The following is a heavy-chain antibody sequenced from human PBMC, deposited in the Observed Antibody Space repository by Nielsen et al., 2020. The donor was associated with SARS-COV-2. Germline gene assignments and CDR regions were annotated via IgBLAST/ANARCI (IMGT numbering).Heavy chain of an antibody. CDR1: GYTFTNGD. CDR2: ISGYSGNT. J-gene: IGHJ4*02. D-gene: IGHD1-20*01. Sequence: ASVKVSCKASGYTFTNGDINWVRQAPGQGLEWMGWISGYSGNTNYAQRLQGRVTMTTDTSTSTAYMELRGLRSDDTAVYYCARDRDTVRARSNWNDYSYWGQGTLVTVSS. V-gene: IGHV1-18*01. CDR3: ARDRDTVRARSNWNDYSY.